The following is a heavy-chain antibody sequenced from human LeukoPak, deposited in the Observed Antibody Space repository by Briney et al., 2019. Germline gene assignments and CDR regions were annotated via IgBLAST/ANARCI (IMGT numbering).Heavy chain of an antibody. Sequence: GGSLRHSCAASGFTFSNSAMSWVRQAPGKGLEWVSTLSGSGITTYYADSVKGRFTISRDNSKNTLYLQMNSLRAEDTAVYYCAKGIYSSGWSYFDYWGQGTLVTVSS. CDR3: AKGIYSSGWSYFDY. CDR1: GFTFSNSA. CDR2: LSGSGITT. V-gene: IGHV3-23*01. J-gene: IGHJ4*02. D-gene: IGHD6-19*01.